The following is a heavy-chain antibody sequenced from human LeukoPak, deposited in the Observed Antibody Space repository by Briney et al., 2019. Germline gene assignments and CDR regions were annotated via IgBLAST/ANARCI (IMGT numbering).Heavy chain of an antibody. D-gene: IGHD2-15*01. J-gene: IGHJ4*02. V-gene: IGHV3-7*03. CDR3: TTDTWYSAGH. CDR1: GFIFSGSW. Sequence: GGSLRLSCTASGFIFSGSWMGWIRQAPGKGLEWVAMIKKDGSEKYYVDSMKGRFTISRDNAKNSLFLQMNSLRAEDTAIYYCTTDTWYSAGHWGQGTLVTVSS. CDR2: IKKDGSEK.